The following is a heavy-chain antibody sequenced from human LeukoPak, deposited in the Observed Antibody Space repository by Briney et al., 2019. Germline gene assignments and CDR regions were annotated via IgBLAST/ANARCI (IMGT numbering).Heavy chain of an antibody. J-gene: IGHJ3*02. CDR1: GGSFSGDF. V-gene: IGHV4-34*01. Sequence: PSETLSLTCAVYGGSFSGDFWSWIRQSPGKGLEWIGEINHGGSTNYNPSLKSRVTISVDTSKNQFSLKLSSVTAADTAVYYCARGFYIAKNAGVFDIWGQGTMVTVSS. D-gene: IGHD1-1*01. CDR3: ARGFYIAKNAGVFDI. CDR2: INHGGST.